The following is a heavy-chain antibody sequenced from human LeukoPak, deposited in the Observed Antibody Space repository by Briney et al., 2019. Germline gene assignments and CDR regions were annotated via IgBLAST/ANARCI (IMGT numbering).Heavy chain of an antibody. J-gene: IGHJ5*02. D-gene: IGHD6-19*01. V-gene: IGHV1-2*02. CDR1: GYTFTGYY. Sequence: ASVKVSCKASGYTFTGYYMHWVRQAPGQGLEWMGWINPNSGGTNYAQKFQGRVTMTRDTSISTAYMELSRLRSDDTAVYYCARTGDNIAVAAYWFDPWGQGTPVTVSS. CDR3: ARTGDNIAVAAYWFDP. CDR2: INPNSGGT.